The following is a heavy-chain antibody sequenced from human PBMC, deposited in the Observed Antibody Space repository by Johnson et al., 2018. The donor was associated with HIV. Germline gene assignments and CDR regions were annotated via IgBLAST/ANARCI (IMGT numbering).Heavy chain of an antibody. D-gene: IGHD3-16*02. V-gene: IGHV3-15*01. Sequence: VTLVESGGGVVQPGGSLRLSCAASGFTFSNVWMSWVRQAPGKGLEWVGRIKRKIEGEATDYAAPVKGRFTISRDDSKNTLFLQMSSLKTDDTAVYYCTTAIVIDAFDIWGQGTMVTVSS. CDR1: GFTFSNVW. J-gene: IGHJ3*02. CDR3: TTAIVIDAFDI. CDR2: IKRKIEGEAT.